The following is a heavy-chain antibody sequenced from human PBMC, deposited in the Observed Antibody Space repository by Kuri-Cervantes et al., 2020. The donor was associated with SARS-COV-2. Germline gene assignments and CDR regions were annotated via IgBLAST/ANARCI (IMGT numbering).Heavy chain of an antibody. Sequence: SVKVSCKASGGTFSSYAISWVRQAPGQGLEWMGGIIPIFGTANYAQKFQGRVTITTDESTSTAYMELSSLRSEDTTVYYCARDAGQWLGDNWFDPWGQGTLVTVSS. V-gene: IGHV1-69*05. J-gene: IGHJ5*02. CDR2: IIPIFGTA. D-gene: IGHD6-19*01. CDR1: GGTFSSYA. CDR3: ARDAGQWLGDNWFDP.